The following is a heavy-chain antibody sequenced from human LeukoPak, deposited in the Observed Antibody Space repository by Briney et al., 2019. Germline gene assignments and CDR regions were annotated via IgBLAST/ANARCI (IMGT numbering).Heavy chain of an antibody. V-gene: IGHV1-46*01. CDR2: INPSGGST. Sequence: ASVKVSCKASGYTFTSYYMHWVRQAPGQGLEWMGIINPSGGSTNYAQKFQGRVTMNRDTSTSTVYMELSSLRSEDTAMYYCERGGSYLSAFDITGQGTLVTVSS. J-gene: IGHJ3*02. CDR3: ERGGSYLSAFDI. D-gene: IGHD1-26*01. CDR1: GYTFTSYY.